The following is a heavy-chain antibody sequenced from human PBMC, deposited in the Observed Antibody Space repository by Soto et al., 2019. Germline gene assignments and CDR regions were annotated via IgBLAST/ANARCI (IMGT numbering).Heavy chain of an antibody. Sequence: PAEALKISCKGSGYSFAGNWIRWGRQMPQTRLHRMGIIYPGDSDIRYSPSFQGQVTVSVDKSINTAYLQWSSLKASDTAMYYCARSTGSSSWYEYNWFDPWGQGTLVTVSS. CDR2: IYPGDSDI. CDR3: ARSTGSSSWYEYNWFDP. V-gene: IGHV5-51*01. J-gene: IGHJ5*02. CDR1: GYSFAGNW. D-gene: IGHD6-13*01.